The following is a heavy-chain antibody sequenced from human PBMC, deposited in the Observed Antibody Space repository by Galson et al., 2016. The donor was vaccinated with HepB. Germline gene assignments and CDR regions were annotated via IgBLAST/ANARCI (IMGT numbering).Heavy chain of an antibody. J-gene: IGHJ6*02. V-gene: IGHV5-51*01. D-gene: IGHD3-3*01. CDR1: GYSFDSYW. Sequence: QSGAEVTKPGESLKISCKGSGYSFDSYWIGWVRQMPGKGLEWMGIIYPGDFDTRYSPSFQGQVTISVDKSISTAYLQWSSLTASDTAMYYCAGSLTGSSDFWGAIYNYYAMGVWGQGTTVIVS. CDR3: AGSLTGSSDFWGAIYNYYAMGV. CDR2: IYPGDFDT.